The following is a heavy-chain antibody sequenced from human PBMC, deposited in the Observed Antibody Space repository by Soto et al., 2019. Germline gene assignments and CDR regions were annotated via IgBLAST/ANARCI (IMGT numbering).Heavy chain of an antibody. V-gene: IGHV4-39*01. D-gene: IGHD3-9*01. CDR2: IYYSGST. CDR3: ARRLEYDILTGSWFDP. J-gene: IGHJ5*02. Sequence: QLQLQESGPGLVKPSETLSLTCTVAGGSISSSSYYWGWIRQPPGKGLEWIGSIYYSGSTYYNPSAQRRVTISVDTSKHQVSVKLSSVTAADAAVYYCARRLEYDILTGSWFDPWGQGTLVTVSS. CDR1: GGSISSSSYY.